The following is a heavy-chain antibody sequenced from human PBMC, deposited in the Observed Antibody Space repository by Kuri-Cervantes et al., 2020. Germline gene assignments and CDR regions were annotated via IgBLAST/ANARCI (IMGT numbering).Heavy chain of an antibody. CDR2: FDPEDGET. CDR3: ARGRSITMVQGVIRGGDY. V-gene: IGHV1-24*01. D-gene: IGHD3-10*01. Sequence: ASVKVSCKVSGYTLTELSMHWVRQAPGKWLEWMGGFDPEDGETIYAQKFQGRVTMTEDTSTDTAYMELSSLRSEDTAVYYCARGRSITMVQGVIRGGDYWGQGTLVTVSS. J-gene: IGHJ4*02. CDR1: GYTLTELS.